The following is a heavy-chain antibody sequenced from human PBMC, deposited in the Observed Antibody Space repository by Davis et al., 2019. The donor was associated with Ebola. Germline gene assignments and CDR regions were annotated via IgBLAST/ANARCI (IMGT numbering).Heavy chain of an antibody. CDR3: ARSLPGRWMTKDYFDY. CDR2: INPITGIT. CDR1: GYTFTSYT. V-gene: IGHV1-69*02. Sequence: SVKVSCKASGYTFTSYTFSWVRQAPGQGLEWMGRINPITGITTYALKFQNRVTITADKRTSTAYMELSGLRHEDAAMYFCARSLPGRWMTKDYFDYWGQGTLVTVSS. J-gene: IGHJ4*02. D-gene: IGHD4-23*01.